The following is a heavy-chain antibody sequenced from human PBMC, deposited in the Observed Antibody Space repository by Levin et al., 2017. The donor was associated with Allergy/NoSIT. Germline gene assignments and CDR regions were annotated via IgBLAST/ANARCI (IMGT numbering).Heavy chain of an antibody. CDR1: GFTFSNFD. CDR3: AKEKALSKIYYFYGLDV. V-gene: IGHV3-23*01. Sequence: AGGSLRLSCEASGFTFSNFDMNWVRQAPGKGLEWVSGISGSGGRTYYTDSVEGRFTISRDNYKNTLYLQMKSLTAEDTAVYFCAKEKALSKIYYFYGLDVWGQGTTVIVSS. CDR2: ISGSGGRT. D-gene: IGHD4-11*01. J-gene: IGHJ6*02.